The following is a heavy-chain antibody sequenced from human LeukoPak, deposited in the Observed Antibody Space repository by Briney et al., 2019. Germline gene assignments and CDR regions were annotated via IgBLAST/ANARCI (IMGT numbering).Heavy chain of an antibody. CDR1: GFPFSRYV. D-gene: IGHD4-23*01. CDR3: AKDGIAGADNSHFDN. CDR2: LSNSGGST. V-gene: IGHV3-23*01. Sequence: GGSLRLSCATAGFPFSRYVISWVRQAPGKGLEWVSGLSNSGGSTYYADSVKGRFTISRDNSKNTLYLQMYSLRAEDTAVYYCAKDGIAGADNSHFDNWGQGTLVTVSS. J-gene: IGHJ4*02.